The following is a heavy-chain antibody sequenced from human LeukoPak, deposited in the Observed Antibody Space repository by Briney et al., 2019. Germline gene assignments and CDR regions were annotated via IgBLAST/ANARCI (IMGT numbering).Heavy chain of an antibody. D-gene: IGHD2-15*01. CDR1: GFTFSSYA. V-gene: IGHV3-23*01. CDR3: AKVPFGFCSGGSCSFSY. CDR2: ISGSGGST. Sequence: PGGSLRLSCAASGFTFSSYAMSLVRQAPGKGLEWVSAISGSGGSTYYADSVKGRFTISRDNSKNTLYLQMNSLRAEDTAVYYCAKVPFGFCSGGSCSFSYWGQGTLVTVSS. J-gene: IGHJ4*02.